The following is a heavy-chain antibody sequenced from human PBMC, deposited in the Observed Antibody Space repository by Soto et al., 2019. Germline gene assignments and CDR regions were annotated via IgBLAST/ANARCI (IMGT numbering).Heavy chain of an antibody. CDR3: AKGGRQWLVTSDFKY. CDR2: VSHDGRNT. V-gene: IGHV3-30*18. J-gene: IGHJ4*02. Sequence: VQLVESGGGVVQPGRSLRLSCAASGFTFSDYAMHWVRQAPGKGVEWVAVVSHDGRNTHYADSVKGRFTISRDSSKTTVSLEMTSLRAEDTAVYYCAKGGRQWLVTSDFKYWGQGALVTVSS. D-gene: IGHD6-19*01. CDR1: GFTFSDYA.